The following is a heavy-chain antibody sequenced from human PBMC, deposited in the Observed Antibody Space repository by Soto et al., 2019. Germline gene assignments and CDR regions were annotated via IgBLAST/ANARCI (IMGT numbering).Heavy chain of an antibody. D-gene: IGHD6-19*01. V-gene: IGHV5-51*01. Sequence: GESLKISCKGSGYSFTSYWIGWVRQMPGKGLEWMGIIYPGDSDTRYSPSFQGQVTISADKSISTAYLQWSSLKASDTAMYYCASLPTTGSYSSGDPMPFDIWGQGTMVTVSS. CDR2: IYPGDSDT. CDR1: GYSFTSYW. J-gene: IGHJ3*02. CDR3: ASLPTTGSYSSGDPMPFDI.